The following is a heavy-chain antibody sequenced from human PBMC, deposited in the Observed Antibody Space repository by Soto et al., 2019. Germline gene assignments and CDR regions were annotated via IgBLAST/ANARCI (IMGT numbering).Heavy chain of an antibody. CDR1: GDSIISGEYY. V-gene: IGHV4-30-4*01. Sequence: PSETLSLTCTVSGDSIISGEYYWSWIRQAPGKGLEWIGLIYYSGITDYNPSLKSRVTISVDTSKNQFSLKLSSVTAADTAVYYCARVGGSGSYGVRWFDPWGQGTLVTVSS. J-gene: IGHJ5*02. CDR3: ARVGGSGSYGVRWFDP. CDR2: IYYSGIT. D-gene: IGHD3-10*01.